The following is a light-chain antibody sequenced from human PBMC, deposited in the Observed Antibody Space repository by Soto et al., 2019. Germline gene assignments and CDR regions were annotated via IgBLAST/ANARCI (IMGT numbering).Light chain of an antibody. Sequence: EIVLTQSPGTLSSSPGERATLSCRASQSVSSFLAWYQQKPGQAPRLLIYDASNRATGIPTRFSGSGSGTDFTLTISSLEPEDFAVYYCQPRSNWPSFGPGTKVDI. J-gene: IGKJ3*01. CDR3: QPRSNWPS. V-gene: IGKV3-11*01. CDR2: DAS. CDR1: QSVSSF.